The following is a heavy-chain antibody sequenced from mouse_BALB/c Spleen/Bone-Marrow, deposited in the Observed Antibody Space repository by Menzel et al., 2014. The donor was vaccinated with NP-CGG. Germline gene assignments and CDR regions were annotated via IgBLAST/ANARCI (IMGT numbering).Heavy chain of an antibody. CDR3: TRRRPTTTHAMDY. D-gene: IGHD1-1*01. CDR1: GFTFSNYW. Sequence: EVKLVESGGGLVQPGGSMKLSCVASGFTFSNYWMNWVRQSPEKGLEWVAEIRLKSNNYATHYAESVKGRFTISRDDSKSSVYLQMNNLRAEDTGTYYCTRRRPTTTHAMDYWGQGTSVTVSS. J-gene: IGHJ4*01. CDR2: IRLKSNNYAT. V-gene: IGHV6-6*02.